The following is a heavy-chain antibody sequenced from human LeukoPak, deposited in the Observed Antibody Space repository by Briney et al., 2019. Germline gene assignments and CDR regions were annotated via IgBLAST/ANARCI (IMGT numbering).Heavy chain of an antibody. CDR1: GGSISSGDYY. D-gene: IGHD2-2*01. CDR3: AIFPVPAAMDADY. V-gene: IGHV4-30-4*08. CDR2: IYYSGST. Sequence: SETLSLTCTVSGGSISSGDYYWSWIRQPPGKGLEWIGYIYYSGSTYYNPSPKSRVTISVDTSKNQFSLKLSSVTAADTAMYYCAIFPVPAAMDADYWGQGTLVTVSS. J-gene: IGHJ4*02.